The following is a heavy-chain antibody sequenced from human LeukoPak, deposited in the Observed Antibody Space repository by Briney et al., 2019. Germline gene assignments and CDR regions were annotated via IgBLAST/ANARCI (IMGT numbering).Heavy chain of an antibody. CDR3: AGASSGWYDARYYFDY. D-gene: IGHD6-19*01. CDR1: GYSISSGYY. Sequence: SETLSLTCTVSGYSISSGYYWGWIRQPPGKGPEWIGSIYHSGSTYYNPSLKSRVTISVDTSKNQFSLKLISVTAADAAVYYCAGASSGWYDARYYFDYWGQGTLVSVSS. J-gene: IGHJ4*02. V-gene: IGHV4-38-2*02. CDR2: IYHSGST.